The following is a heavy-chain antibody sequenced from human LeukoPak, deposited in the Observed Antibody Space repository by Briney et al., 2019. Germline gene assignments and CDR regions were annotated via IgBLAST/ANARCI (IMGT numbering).Heavy chain of an antibody. J-gene: IGHJ6*03. V-gene: IGHV4-39*07. CDR3: ARNKAHSYGEGYYYYYYMDV. CDR2: IYYSGST. CDR1: GGSISSSSYY. Sequence: SETLSLTCTVSGGSISSSSYYWGWIRQPPGKGLEWIGSIYYSGSTYYNPSLKSRVTISVDTSKNQFSLKLSSVTAADTALYYCARNKAHSYGEGYYYYYYMDVWGKGTTVTVSS. D-gene: IGHD5-18*01.